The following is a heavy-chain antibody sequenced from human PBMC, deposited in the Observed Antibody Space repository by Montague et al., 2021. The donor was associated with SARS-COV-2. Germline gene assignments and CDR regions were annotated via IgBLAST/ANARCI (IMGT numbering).Heavy chain of an antibody. Sequence: CAISGDSVSSNSATWNWVRQSPSRGLEWLGRTYYRSKWYNDYAVSVRGRETINPDTSKNQFSLQLNSVTPEDTAIYYCTSGREGNYNVMDVWGQGTTVTVSS. D-gene: IGHD1-1*01. CDR2: TYYRSKWYN. CDR1: GDSVSSNSAT. V-gene: IGHV6-1*01. CDR3: TSGREGNYNVMDV. J-gene: IGHJ6*02.